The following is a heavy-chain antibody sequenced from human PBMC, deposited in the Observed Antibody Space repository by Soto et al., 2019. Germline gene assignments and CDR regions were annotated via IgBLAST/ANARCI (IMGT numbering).Heavy chain of an antibody. CDR1: GYTFTSYA. V-gene: IGHV1-3*01. J-gene: IGHJ4*02. Sequence: QVPLVQSGAEVKKPGASVKVSCKASGYTFTSYAMHWVRQAPGQRLEWMGWINAGNGNTKYSQKFQGRVTITRDTSASTAYMELSSLRSEDTDVYYCARVSGIAVAEVWGQGTLVTVSS. CDR3: ARVSGIAVAEV. CDR2: INAGNGNT. D-gene: IGHD6-19*01.